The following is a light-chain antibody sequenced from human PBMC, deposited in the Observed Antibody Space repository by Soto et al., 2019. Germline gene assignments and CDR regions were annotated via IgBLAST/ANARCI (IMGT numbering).Light chain of an antibody. V-gene: IGKV1-39*01. Sequence: DIQMTQSPSSLSASVGDRVTITCRASQSISMYLTWYQQKPGKAPTLLIYGASTLQRGVPSRCSGSGSGTDFTLTIDSLQPEDFATYYCQQSYHTFRTVGQGTKLEIK. CDR1: QSISMY. J-gene: IGKJ2*01. CDR2: GAS. CDR3: QQSYHTFRT.